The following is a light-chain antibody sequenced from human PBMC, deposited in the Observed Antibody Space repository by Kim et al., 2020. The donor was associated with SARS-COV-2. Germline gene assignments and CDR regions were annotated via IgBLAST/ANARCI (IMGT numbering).Light chain of an antibody. CDR2: YAN. V-gene: IGLV3-21*04. Sequence: APGKPARFTGGGNNLASKSVHWYQRRPGQGPVLAIYYANDRPPGIPERFSGSNSGNTATLAISRVGAGDEADYYCKMWDSGSDRRVLGGGTKLTV. J-gene: IGLJ3*02. CDR1: NLASKS. CDR3: KMWDSGSDRRV.